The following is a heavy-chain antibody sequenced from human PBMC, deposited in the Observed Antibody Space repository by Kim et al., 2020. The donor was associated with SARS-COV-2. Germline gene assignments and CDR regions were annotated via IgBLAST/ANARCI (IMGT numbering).Heavy chain of an antibody. CDR2: INHSGST. J-gene: IGHJ4*02. CDR3: ARGIRGYSGYDLFDY. Sequence: SETLSLTCAVYGGSFSGYYWSWIRQPPGKGLEWIGEINHSGSTNYNPSLKSRVTISVDTSKNQFSLKLSSVTAADTAVYYCARGIRGYSGYDLFDYWGQGTLVTVSS. CDR1: GGSFSGYY. D-gene: IGHD5-12*01. V-gene: IGHV4-34*01.